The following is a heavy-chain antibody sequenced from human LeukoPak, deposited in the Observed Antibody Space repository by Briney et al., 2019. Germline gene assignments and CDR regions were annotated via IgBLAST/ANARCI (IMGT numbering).Heavy chain of an antibody. CDR3: ARGAEYYAIWRGYAGYSDY. CDR1: GFIFSDYY. J-gene: IGHJ4*02. CDR2: IYHRGST. V-gene: IGHV4-38-2*01. Sequence: GSLRLSCAASGFIFSDYYMSWIRQPPGKGLEWVGSIYHRGSTYYNPSLRSRVTISLDRSKKKFSLKLTSVTAADTAVYFCARGAEYYAIWRGYAGYSDYWGQGISVTVSS. D-gene: IGHD3-3*01.